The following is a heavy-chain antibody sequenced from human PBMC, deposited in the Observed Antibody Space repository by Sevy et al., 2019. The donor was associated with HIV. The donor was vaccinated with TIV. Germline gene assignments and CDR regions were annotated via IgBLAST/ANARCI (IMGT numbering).Heavy chain of an antibody. CDR3: ARVPSTGRYGMDV. J-gene: IGHJ6*02. D-gene: IGHD3-10*01. V-gene: IGHV3-48*01. CDR2: ISSSSSTI. Sequence: GGSLRLSCAASEFTFSSYSMNWVRQAPGKGLEWVSYISSSSSTIYYADSVKGRITISRDNAKNSLYLQMSSLRADDTALYYCARVPSTGRYGMDVWGQGTTVTVSS. CDR1: EFTFSSYS.